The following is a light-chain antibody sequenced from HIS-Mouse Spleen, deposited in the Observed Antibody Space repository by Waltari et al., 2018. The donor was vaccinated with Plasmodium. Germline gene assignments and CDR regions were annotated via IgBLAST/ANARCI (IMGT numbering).Light chain of an antibody. CDR3: AAWDDSLNGVV. Sequence: QSVLTQQPSASGTPGQRVTISCSGSSSNIGSNTGNWYQQLPGTAPKLLIYSNNQRPSGVPDRFSGSKSGTSASLAISGLQSEDEADYYCAAWDDSLNGVVFGGGTKLTVL. J-gene: IGLJ2*01. CDR2: SNN. V-gene: IGLV1-44*01. CDR1: SSNIGSNT.